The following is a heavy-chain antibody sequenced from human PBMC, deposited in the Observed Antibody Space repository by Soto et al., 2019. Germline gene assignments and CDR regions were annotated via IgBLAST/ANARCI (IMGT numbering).Heavy chain of an antibody. J-gene: IGHJ6*02. Sequence: PSETLSLTCAVYGGSFSGNYRSWIRQPPGKGLEWIGEINHSGDTNYNPSLKSRVTISVDTSKNQFSLKLSSVTAADTAVYYCARDARMPTDLGGYYYYAMDVWGQGTTVTVSS. V-gene: IGHV4-34*01. CDR2: INHSGDT. CDR3: ARDARMPTDLGGYYYYAMDV. D-gene: IGHD4-4*01. CDR1: GGSFSGNY.